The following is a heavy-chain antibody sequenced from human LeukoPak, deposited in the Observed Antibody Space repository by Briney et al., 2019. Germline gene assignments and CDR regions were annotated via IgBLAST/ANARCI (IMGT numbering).Heavy chain of an antibody. Sequence: GESLKISCKGSGYSFTNYWIGWVRQMPGKGLEWMGVLYPADSDTTYSPSLQGQVTISADKSISTAYLQWSSLKASDTAMYYCARRGDRYNHFDYWGQGTLVTVSS. J-gene: IGHJ4*02. D-gene: IGHD5-24*01. CDR1: GYSFTNYW. CDR2: LYPADSDT. CDR3: ARRGDRYNHFDY. V-gene: IGHV5-51*01.